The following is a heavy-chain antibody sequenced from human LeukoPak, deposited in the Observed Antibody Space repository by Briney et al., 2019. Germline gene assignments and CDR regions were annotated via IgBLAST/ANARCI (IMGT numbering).Heavy chain of an antibody. CDR2: ISGSGGST. Sequence: GGSLRLSCAASGFIFSTYEMNWVRQAPGKGLEWVSAISGSGGSTYYADSVKGRFTISRDNSKNTLYLQMNSLRAEDTAVCYCAKDSDRYNWNDFDYWGQGTLVTVSS. J-gene: IGHJ4*02. CDR1: GFIFSTYE. D-gene: IGHD1-20*01. V-gene: IGHV3-23*01. CDR3: AKDSDRYNWNDFDY.